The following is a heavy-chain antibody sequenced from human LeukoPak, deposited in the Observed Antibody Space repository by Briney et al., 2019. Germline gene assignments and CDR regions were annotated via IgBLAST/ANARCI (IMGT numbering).Heavy chain of an antibody. CDR3: AKIRKATENDY. V-gene: IGHV3-74*01. J-gene: IGHJ4*02. Sequence: GGSLRLSCAASGFTFSSYAMSWVRQAPGKGLEWVSRINTDGSRITYADSVKGRFTISRDNAMNTVYLQMNSLRAEDTAVYYCAKIRKATENDYWGQGTLVTVSS. CDR1: GFTFSSYA. CDR2: INTDGSRI. D-gene: IGHD5-12*01.